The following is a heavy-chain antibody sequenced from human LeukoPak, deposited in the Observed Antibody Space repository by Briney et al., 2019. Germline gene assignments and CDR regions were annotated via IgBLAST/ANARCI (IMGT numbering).Heavy chain of an antibody. J-gene: IGHJ4*02. CDR2: ISSSSSYI. Sequence: GGSLRLSCAASGFTFSSYSMNWVRQALGKGLEWGSSISSSSSYIYYADSVKGRFTISRDNAKNSLYLQMNSLRAEDTAVYYCARAGREMEPDYWGQGTLVTVSS. CDR3: ARAGREMEPDY. V-gene: IGHV3-21*01. D-gene: IGHD5-24*01. CDR1: GFTFSSYS.